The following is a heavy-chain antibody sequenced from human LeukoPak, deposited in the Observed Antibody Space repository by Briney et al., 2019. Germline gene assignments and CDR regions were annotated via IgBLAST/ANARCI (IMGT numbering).Heavy chain of an antibody. CDR1: GFTFSNYG. CDR2: IGYDGSNK. J-gene: IGHJ4*02. V-gene: IGHV3-30*02. CDR3: AKGKLWFGEFRDY. D-gene: IGHD3-10*01. Sequence: PGGSLRLSCAASGFTFSNYGMHWVRQAPGKGLEWVAFIGYDGSNKYYADSVKGRFTISRDNSKNTLYLQMNSLRAEGTAVYYCAKGKLWFGEFRDYWGQGTLVTVSS.